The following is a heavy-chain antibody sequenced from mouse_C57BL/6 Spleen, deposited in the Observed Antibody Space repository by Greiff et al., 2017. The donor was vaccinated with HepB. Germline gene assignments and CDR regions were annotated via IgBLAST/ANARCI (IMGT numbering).Heavy chain of an antibody. V-gene: IGHV1-80*01. Sequence: QVQLQQSGAELVKPGASVKISCKASGYAFSSYWMNWVKQRPGKGLEWIGQIYPGDGDTNSNGKFKGKATLTADKSSSTAYMQLSSLTSEDSAVYFCARGPYLNYGSSPEDAMDYWGQGTSVTVSS. CDR1: GYAFSSYW. J-gene: IGHJ4*01. CDR2: IYPGDGDT. D-gene: IGHD1-1*01. CDR3: ARGPYLNYGSSPEDAMDY.